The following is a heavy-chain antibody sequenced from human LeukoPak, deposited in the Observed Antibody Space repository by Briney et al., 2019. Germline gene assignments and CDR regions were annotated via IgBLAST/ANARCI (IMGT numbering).Heavy chain of an antibody. D-gene: IGHD6-19*01. CDR1: GFTFSSYW. J-gene: IGHJ4*02. CDR3: ARGRQWLVTPPGY. V-gene: IGHV3-74*01. CDR2: IKSDGSST. Sequence: GGSLRLSCAASGFTFSSYWMHWVRQVPGKGLVWVSRIKSDGSSTNYADSVKGRFTISRDNSKNTLYLQMNSLRAEDTAVYYCARGRQWLVTPPGYWGQGTLVTVSS.